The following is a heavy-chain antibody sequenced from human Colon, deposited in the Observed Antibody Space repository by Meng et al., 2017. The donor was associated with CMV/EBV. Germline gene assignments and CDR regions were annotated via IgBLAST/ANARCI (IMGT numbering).Heavy chain of an antibody. J-gene: IGHJ6*02. CDR1: GFMFSGYI. CDR2: IRSSSNSI. V-gene: IGHV3-48*04. Sequence: GGSLRLSCVASGFMFSGYIMTWVRQAPGKGLEWIASIRSSSNSIKYADSVRGRFTISPDNANNSMYLQMNSLTGDDTAVYYCARDGGSGSYYMSVDGMDVWGQGTTVTSP. D-gene: IGHD3-10*01. CDR3: ARDGGSGSYYMSVDGMDV.